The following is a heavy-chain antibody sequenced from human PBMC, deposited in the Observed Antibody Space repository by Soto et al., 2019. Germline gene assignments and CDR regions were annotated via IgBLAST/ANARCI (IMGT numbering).Heavy chain of an antibody. CDR1: VGSISSSSSY. V-gene: IGHV4-39*01. D-gene: IGHD3-3*01. CDR2: IYYSGST. Sequence: PSEPLSLTCPVSVGSISSSSSYWCWIPQPPGKGLEWIGSIYYSGSTYYNPSLKSRVTISVDTSKNQFSLKLSSVTAADTAVYYCARGFWSGSSSDYWGQGTLVTVSS. CDR3: ARGFWSGSSSDY. J-gene: IGHJ4*02.